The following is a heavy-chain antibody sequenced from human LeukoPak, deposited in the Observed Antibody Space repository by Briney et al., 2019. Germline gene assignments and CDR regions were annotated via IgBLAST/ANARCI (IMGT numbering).Heavy chain of an antibody. CDR3: ARGLVVVTPYYFDY. CDR1: GGTFSNYA. Sequence: LVKVSCKASGGTFSNYAITWVRQAPGQGLEWMGGIIPIFGTANYAQKFQGRVTITADESTSTAYMELSSLRSEDTAVYYCARGLVVVTPYYFDYWGQGTLVTVSS. J-gene: IGHJ4*02. D-gene: IGHD3-22*01. V-gene: IGHV1-69*13. CDR2: IIPIFGTA.